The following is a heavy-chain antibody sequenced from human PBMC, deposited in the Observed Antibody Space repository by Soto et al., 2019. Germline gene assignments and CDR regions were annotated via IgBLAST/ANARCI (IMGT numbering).Heavy chain of an antibody. J-gene: IGHJ4*02. CDR1: GFPFSTSA. D-gene: IGHD6-6*01. V-gene: IGHV3-23*01. CDR3: AKGPEQLVHGVFDY. CDR2: ISGTSDAA. Sequence: EVQLLESGGGLVQPGGSLRLSCAASGFPFSTSAMNWVRQAPGKGLEWVSIISGTSDAAYYAESVKGRFTSSRDNSKNTLYLQMNSLRAEDTAVYYCAKGPEQLVHGVFDYWGQGTLVTVFS.